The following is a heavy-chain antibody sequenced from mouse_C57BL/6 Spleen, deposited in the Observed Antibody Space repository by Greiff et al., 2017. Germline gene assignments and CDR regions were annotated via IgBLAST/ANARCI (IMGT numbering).Heavy chain of an antibody. CDR3: ARTLITTVVATRTY. CDR2: ISSGSSTI. CDR1: GFTFSDYG. V-gene: IGHV5-17*01. D-gene: IGHD1-1*01. J-gene: IGHJ3*01. Sequence: EVQLQESGGGLVKPGGSLKLSCAASGFTFSDYGMHWVRQAPEKGLEWVAYISSGSSTIYYADTVKGRFTISRDNAKNTLFLQMTSLRSEDTAMYYCARTLITTVVATRTYWGQGTLVTVSA.